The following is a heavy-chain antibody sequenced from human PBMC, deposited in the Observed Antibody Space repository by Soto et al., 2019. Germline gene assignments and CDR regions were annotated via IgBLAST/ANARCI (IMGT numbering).Heavy chain of an antibody. CDR3: ARVMHCIGGSCLDY. J-gene: IGHJ4*02. D-gene: IGHD2-15*01. V-gene: IGHV4-61*01. CDR2: IYYSGST. CDR1: GGSVSSGSYY. Sequence: QVQLQESGPGLVKPSETLSLTCTISGGSVSSGSYYWSWIRQPPGKGVEWIGYIYYSGSTNYNPSLKSRVTISVDTSKNQFSLKLSSVTAADTAVFYCARVMHCIGGSCLDYWGQGTLVTVSS.